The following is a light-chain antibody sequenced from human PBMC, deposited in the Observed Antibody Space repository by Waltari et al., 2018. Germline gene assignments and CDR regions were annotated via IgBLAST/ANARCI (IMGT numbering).Light chain of an antibody. CDR2: ATS. J-gene: IGKJ1*01. CDR1: QSVRNF. CDR3: QQGYMTPRT. V-gene: IGKV1-39*01. Sequence: DIQMTQSPSSLSASVGDRVTITCRASQSVRNFLNWYQQEPGKAPKLLFYATSSLQTGVPSRFSGSGSGTDFTLSISSLQPEDFAIYFCQQGYMTPRTFGQGTKVEIK.